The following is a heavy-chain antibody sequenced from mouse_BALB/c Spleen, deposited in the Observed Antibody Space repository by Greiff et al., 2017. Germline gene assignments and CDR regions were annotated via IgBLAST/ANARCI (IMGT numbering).Heavy chain of an antibody. CDR3: ARSLALSYAMDY. CDR2: ISSGSSTI. V-gene: IGHV5-17*02. CDR1: GFTFSSFG. Sequence: EVKLVESGGGLVQPGGSRKLSCAASGFTFSSFGMHWVRQAPEKGLEWVAYISSGSSTIYYADTVKGRFTISRDNPKNTLFLQMTSLRSEDTAMYYCARSLALSYAMDYWGQGTSVTVSS. D-gene: IGHD1-3*01. J-gene: IGHJ4*01.